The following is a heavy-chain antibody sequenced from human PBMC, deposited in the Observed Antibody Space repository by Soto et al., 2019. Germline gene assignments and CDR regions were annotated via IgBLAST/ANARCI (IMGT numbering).Heavy chain of an antibody. Sequence: GGSLRLSCAASGFTFSSYSMNWVRQAPGKGLEWVSSISSSSSYIYYADSVKGRFTISRDNAKNSLYLQMNSLRAEDTAVYYCARDQSNYAGHYYYYGMDVWGQGTTVTV. V-gene: IGHV3-21*01. J-gene: IGHJ6*02. CDR1: GFTFSSYS. CDR2: ISSSSSYI. D-gene: IGHD4-4*01. CDR3: ARDQSNYAGHYYYYGMDV.